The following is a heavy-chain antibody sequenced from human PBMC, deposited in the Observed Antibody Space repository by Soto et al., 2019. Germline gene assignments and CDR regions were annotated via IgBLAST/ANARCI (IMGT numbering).Heavy chain of an antibody. V-gene: IGHV1-18*01. D-gene: IGHD2-15*01. J-gene: IGHJ5*02. CDR3: ASIAGYCSGGSCQDNWFDP. Sequence: QVQLVQSGAEVKKPGASVKVSCKASGYTFTSYGISWVRHAPGQGLEWMGWISAYNGNTNYAQKLQGRVTMTTNTSTSTAYMELRSLRSDDTAVYYCASIAGYCSGGSCQDNWFDPWGQGTLVTVSS. CDR1: GYTFTSYG. CDR2: ISAYNGNT.